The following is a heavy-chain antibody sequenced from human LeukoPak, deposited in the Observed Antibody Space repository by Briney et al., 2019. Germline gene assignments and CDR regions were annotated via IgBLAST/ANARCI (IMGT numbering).Heavy chain of an antibody. CDR1: GGTFSSYA. Sequence: GASVKVSCKASGGTFSSYAISWVRQAPGQGLEWMGGIIPMFGTANYAQKFQGRVTITADKSTSTAYMELSSLRSEDTAVYYCARARYSSSITAGNYYYYYYMDVWGKGTTVTVSS. J-gene: IGHJ6*03. V-gene: IGHV1-69*06. CDR3: ARARYSSSITAGNYYYYYYMDV. D-gene: IGHD6-13*01. CDR2: IIPMFGTA.